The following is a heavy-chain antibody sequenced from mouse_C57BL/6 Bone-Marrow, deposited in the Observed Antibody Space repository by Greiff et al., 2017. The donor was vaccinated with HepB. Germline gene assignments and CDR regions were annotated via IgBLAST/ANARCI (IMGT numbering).Heavy chain of an antibody. J-gene: IGHJ3*01. V-gene: IGHV5-12*01. CDR3: SCRYYYGSNPFAY. D-gene: IGHD1-1*01. CDR2: ISNGGGST. Sequence: EVKLMESGGGLVQPGGSLKLSCAASGFTFSDYYMYWVRQTPEKRLEWVAYISNGGGSTYYPDTVKGRFTISRDNAKNTLYLQMSRLKSEYTAMYYCSCRYYYGSNPFAYWGQGTLVTVSA. CDR1: GFTFSDYY.